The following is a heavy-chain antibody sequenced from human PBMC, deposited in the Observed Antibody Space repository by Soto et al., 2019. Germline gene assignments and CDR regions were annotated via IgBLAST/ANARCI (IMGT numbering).Heavy chain of an antibody. CDR1: GAPINSDY. D-gene: IGHD5-12*01. CDR2: IYHIGST. CDR3: ARFTYKSGFNWFDP. V-gene: IGHV4-59*01. Sequence: SETLSLTCTVSGAPINSDYWSWIRPSPGKGLEWIGYIYHIGSTDYNPSLKSRVTISIDKSKNQFSLNLRSVTAADTAVYFCARFTYKSGFNWFDPWGQGTQVTVSS. J-gene: IGHJ5*02.